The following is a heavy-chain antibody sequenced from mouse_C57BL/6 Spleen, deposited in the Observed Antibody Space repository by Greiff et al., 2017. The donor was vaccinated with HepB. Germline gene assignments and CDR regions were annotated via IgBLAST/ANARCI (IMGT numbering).Heavy chain of an antibody. CDR1: GFNIKDYY. J-gene: IGHJ2*01. D-gene: IGHD1-1*01. CDR3: TPTTVVGDFDY. V-gene: IGHV14-1*01. Sequence: VTLKVSGAELVRPGASVKLSCTASGFNIKDYYMHWVKQRPEQGLEWIGRIDPEDGDTEYAPKFQGKATMTADTSSNTAYLQLSSLTSEDTAVYYCTPTTVVGDFDYWGQGTTLTVSS. CDR2: IDPEDGDT.